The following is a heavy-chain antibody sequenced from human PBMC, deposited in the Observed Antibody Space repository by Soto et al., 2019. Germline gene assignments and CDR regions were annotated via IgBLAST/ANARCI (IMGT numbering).Heavy chain of an antibody. J-gene: IGHJ6*02. CDR3: ASTMGPIMFWYGMDV. CDR1: GFTVSSNY. Sequence: EVQLVESGGGLVQPGGSLRLSCAASGFTVSSNYMSWVRQAPGKGLEWVSVIYSGGSTYYADSVKGRFTISRDNSKNTLYLQMNSLRAEDTAVYYCASTMGPIMFWYGMDVWGQGTTVTVSS. V-gene: IGHV3-66*01. D-gene: IGHD3-10*01. CDR2: IYSGGST.